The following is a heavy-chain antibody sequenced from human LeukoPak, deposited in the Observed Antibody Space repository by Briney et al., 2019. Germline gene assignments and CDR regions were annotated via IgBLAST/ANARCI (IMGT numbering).Heavy chain of an antibody. J-gene: IGHJ4*02. V-gene: IGHV4-59*01. Sequence: SETLSLTCTVSGGSTSSYYWSWIRQPPGKGLEWIGYIYYSGSTNYNPSLKSRVTISVDTSKNQFSLKLSSVTAADTAVYYCAKDSSGPFISNFDYWGQGTLVTVSS. CDR1: GGSTSSYY. CDR2: IYYSGST. D-gene: IGHD3-22*01. CDR3: AKDSSGPFISNFDY.